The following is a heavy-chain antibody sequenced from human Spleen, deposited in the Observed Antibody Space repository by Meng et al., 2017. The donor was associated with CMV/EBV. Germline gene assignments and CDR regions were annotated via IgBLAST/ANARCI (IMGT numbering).Heavy chain of an antibody. V-gene: IGHV4-34*01. J-gene: IGHJ6*02. CDR1: YY. CDR3: ARGLPLRYFDWLYPGANYYGMDV. CDR2: INHSGST. Sequence: YYWSWIRQPPWKGLEWIGEINHSGSTNYNPSLKSRVTISVDTSKNQFSLKLSSVTAADTAVYYCARGLPLRYFDWLYPGANYYGMDVWGQGTTVTVSS. D-gene: IGHD3-9*01.